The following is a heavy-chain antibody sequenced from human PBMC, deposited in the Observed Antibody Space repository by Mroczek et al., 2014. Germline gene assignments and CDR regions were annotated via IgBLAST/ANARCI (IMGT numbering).Heavy chain of an antibody. J-gene: IGHJ4*02. CDR2: MNPNSGNT. D-gene: IGHD3-3*01. V-gene: IGHV1-8*01. Sequence: QVQLVQSGAEVKKPGASVKVSCKASGYTFTSYDINWVRQATGQGLEWMGWMNPNSGNTGYAQKFQGRVTMTRNTSISTAYMELSSLRSEDTAVYYCARGRADSGSVVGVVDYVGPGNPGPPSP. CDR1: GYTFTSYD. CDR3: ARGRADSGSVVGVVDY.